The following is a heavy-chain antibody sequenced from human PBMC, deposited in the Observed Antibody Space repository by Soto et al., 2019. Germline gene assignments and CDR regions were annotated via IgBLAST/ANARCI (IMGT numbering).Heavy chain of an antibody. CDR1: GDSIRSSNW. CDR3: ARDRGYGSGALDY. J-gene: IGHJ4*02. Sequence: QVQLQESGPGLVKPSGTLSLTCVVSGDSIRSSNWWTWVRQPPGKGLEWIGEVYPSGSPNYNPSLKSRITISVDKSNNQFSLKLNSVTAADTAVYYCARDRGYGSGALDYWGQGTLVTVSS. D-gene: IGHD6-19*01. V-gene: IGHV4-4*02. CDR2: VYPSGSP.